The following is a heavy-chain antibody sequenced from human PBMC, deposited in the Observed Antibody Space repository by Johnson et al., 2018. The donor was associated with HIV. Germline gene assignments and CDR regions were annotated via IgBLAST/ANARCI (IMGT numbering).Heavy chain of an antibody. J-gene: IGHJ3*02. V-gene: IGHV3-11*01. Sequence: HVQLVESGGGVVRPGGSLRLSCAASGFTFDDYGMSWVRQAPGKGLEWVSYITGSGTVVYYADSVKGRFTISRDNAKNSLYLQMNSLRAEDTALYYCARLTSGAFDIWGPGTMVTVSS. CDR2: ITGSGTVV. D-gene: IGHD1-14*01. CDR3: ARLTSGAFDI. CDR1: GFTFDDYG.